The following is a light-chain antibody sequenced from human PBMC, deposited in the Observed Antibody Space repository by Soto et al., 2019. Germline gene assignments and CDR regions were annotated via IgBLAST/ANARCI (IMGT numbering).Light chain of an antibody. V-gene: IGLV2-11*01. CDR1: SNDVGAYHY. CDR2: DVT. J-gene: IGLJ1*01. Sequence: QSALTQPRSVSGSPGQSVTISCTGTSNDVGAYHYVSWYQHHPGKAPKLIIYDVTLRPSGIPDRFSGSKSGNTASLTISGLQADDEADYHCCSYADTSFHVFGTGTKLTVL. CDR3: CSYADTSFHV.